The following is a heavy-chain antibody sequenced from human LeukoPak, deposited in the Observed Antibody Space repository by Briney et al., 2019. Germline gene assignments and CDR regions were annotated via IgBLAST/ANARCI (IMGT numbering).Heavy chain of an antibody. V-gene: IGHV3-15*01. J-gene: IGHJ4*02. CDR2: IKTKSDGRTT. Sequence: GGSLRLSCAASGYTFSDAWMSCVRQAPGMGLEWVGRIKTKSDGRTTDYAARVKGRFSISRDDSKTTVYLQINSLKTEDTAVYYCTADMPASSRAADYWGQGTLVTVSS. CDR3: TADMPASSRAADY. D-gene: IGHD2-15*01. CDR1: GYTFSDAW.